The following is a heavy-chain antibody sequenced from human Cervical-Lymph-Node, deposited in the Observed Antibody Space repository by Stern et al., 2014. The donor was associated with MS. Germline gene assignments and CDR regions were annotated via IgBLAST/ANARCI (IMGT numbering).Heavy chain of an antibody. D-gene: IGHD5-24*01. J-gene: IGHJ2*01. Sequence: QVQLQESGPGLVKPSETLSLTCTVSGGSISSYYWSWIRQPPGKGLEWIGYIYYSGSTNYNPSLKSRVTISVDTSKNQFSLKLSSVTAADTAVYYCASLNGYNYWYFDLWGRGTLVTVSS. CDR1: GGSISSYY. V-gene: IGHV4-59*01. CDR3: ASLNGYNYWYFDL. CDR2: IYYSGST.